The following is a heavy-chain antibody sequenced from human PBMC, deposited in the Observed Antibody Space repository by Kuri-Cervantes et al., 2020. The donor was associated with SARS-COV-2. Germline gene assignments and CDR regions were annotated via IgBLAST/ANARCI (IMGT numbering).Heavy chain of an antibody. CDR1: GGSFSGYY. V-gene: IGHV4-34*01. J-gene: IGHJ5*02. CDR2: INHSGST. CDR3: ARHRWFDP. D-gene: IGHD1-14*01. Sequence: GSLRLSCAVYGGSFSGYYWSWIRQPPGKGLEWIGEINHSGSTNYNPSLKSRVTISVETSKNQFSLKLSSVTAADTAVYYCARHRWFDPWGQGTLVTVSS.